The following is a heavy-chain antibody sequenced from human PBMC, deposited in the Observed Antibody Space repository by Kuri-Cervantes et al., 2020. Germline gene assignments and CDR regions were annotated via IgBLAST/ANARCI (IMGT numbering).Heavy chain of an antibody. D-gene: IGHD3-22*01. V-gene: IGHV3-11*04. J-gene: IGHJ3*02. CDR2: ISTSERTR. CDR3: ARETRPDSSGYYDSFDI. Sequence: LKISCAASGFSLNDYYMSWVRQSPGKGLEWIAYISTSERTRSYADTVKGRFTISRDNAKNSLYLQMNRLRAKDTAVYYCARETRPDSSGYYDSFDIWGQGTMVTVSS. CDR1: GFSLNDYY.